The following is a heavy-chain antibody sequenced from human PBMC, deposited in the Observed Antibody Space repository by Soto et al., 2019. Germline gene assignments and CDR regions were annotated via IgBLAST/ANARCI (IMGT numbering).Heavy chain of an antibody. V-gene: IGHV3-11*06. CDR3: ARYAAEVTTFFDH. CDR2: ISGSSGSK. D-gene: IGHD4-17*01. Sequence: LRLSCAASGFTFSDYYMSWIRQAPGKGLEWLSNISGSSGSKKYADAGKGRFTISRDNAKKSLYLEMHSLRAEDTAVYYCARYAAEVTTFFDHWGQGTLVTVSS. CDR1: GFTFSDYY. J-gene: IGHJ4*02.